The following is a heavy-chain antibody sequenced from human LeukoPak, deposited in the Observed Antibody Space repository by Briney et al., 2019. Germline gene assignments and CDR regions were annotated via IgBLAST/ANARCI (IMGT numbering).Heavy chain of an antibody. D-gene: IGHD2-21*02. J-gene: IGHJ4*02. V-gene: IGHV4-39*02. CDR2: IYDSGST. CDR3: ARDGEPYCGGDCYFDY. CDR1: GGSINSNNYY. Sequence: SETLSLTCTVSGGSINSNNYYWGWLRQPPGKGLEWIGSIYDSGSTYYSPSLKSRVTIAVDTSKNQFSLKLSSVTAADTAVYYCARDGEPYCGGDCYFDYWGQGTLVTVSS.